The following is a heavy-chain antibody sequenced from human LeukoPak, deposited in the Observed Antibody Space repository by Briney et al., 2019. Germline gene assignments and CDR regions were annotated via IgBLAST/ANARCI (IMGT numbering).Heavy chain of an antibody. CDR1: GYIFTSYG. Sequence: ATVKVSCKASGYIFTSYGISWVRQAPGQGLEWMGWINAYNGNTNYAQKLQGRVTMTTDTSTSTAYMELRSLRSDDTAVYYCARDYNWNVDYWGQGTLVTVSS. CDR2: INAYNGNT. V-gene: IGHV1-18*04. D-gene: IGHD1-1*01. CDR3: ARDYNWNVDY. J-gene: IGHJ4*02.